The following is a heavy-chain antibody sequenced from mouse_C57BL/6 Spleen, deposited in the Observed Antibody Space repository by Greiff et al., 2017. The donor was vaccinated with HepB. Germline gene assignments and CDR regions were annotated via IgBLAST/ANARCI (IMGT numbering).Heavy chain of an antibody. J-gene: IGHJ2*01. V-gene: IGHV14-4*01. CDR2: IDPENGDT. Sequence: LVESGAELVRPGASVKLSCTASGFNIKDDYMHWVKQRPEQGLEWIGWIDPENGDTEYASKFQGKATITADTSSNTAYLQLSSLTSEDTAVYYCTADYYGSSDYWGQGTTLTVSS. D-gene: IGHD1-1*01. CDR3: TADYYGSSDY. CDR1: GFNIKDDY.